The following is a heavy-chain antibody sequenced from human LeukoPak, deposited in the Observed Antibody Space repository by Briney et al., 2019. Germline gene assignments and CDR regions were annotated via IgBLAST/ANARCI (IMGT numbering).Heavy chain of an antibody. J-gene: IGHJ4*02. Sequence: ASVKVSCKASGYTFTSYGISWVRQAPGQGLEWMGWISAYNVNTNYVQKFQGRVTMTTDTSTSTAYMELGSLRYDDTAVYYCAREGDPYSYGYFDYWGQGTLVTVSS. V-gene: IGHV1-18*01. CDR1: GYTFTSYG. CDR3: AREGDPYSYGYFDY. CDR2: ISAYNVNT. D-gene: IGHD5-18*01.